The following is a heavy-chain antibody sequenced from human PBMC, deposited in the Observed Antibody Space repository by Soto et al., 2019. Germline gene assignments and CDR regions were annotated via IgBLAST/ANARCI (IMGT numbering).Heavy chain of an antibody. CDR1: GGSISSAGYC. CDR2: MYYSGIT. J-gene: IGHJ5*02. CDR3: AGGAIGKRLGNWFDP. Sequence: QVQLQESGPGLVKPSETLSLTCTVSGGSISSAGYCWSWIRQHPGRGLEWIGYMYYSGITYYNTSPLSRVTMSVDMAKHQFSLKLLSVTATATAVYYCAGGAIGKRLGNWFDPWGQGTLVTVSS. D-gene: IGHD1-26*01. V-gene: IGHV4-31*03.